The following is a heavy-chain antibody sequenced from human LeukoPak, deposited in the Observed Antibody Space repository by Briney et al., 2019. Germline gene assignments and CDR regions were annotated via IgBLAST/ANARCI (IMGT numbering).Heavy chain of an antibody. CDR1: GFTFSSYA. D-gene: IGHD3-22*01. J-gene: IGHJ4*02. CDR3: ARGRPRYYHDSSGDFDY. Sequence: GGSLRLSCAASGFTFSSYAMSWVRQAPGKGLEWVSTISGGGTSTYYADSVKGRFTISRDNSKNTLYLQMNSLRAEDPAVYYCARGRPRYYHDSSGDFDYWGQGTLVTVSS. CDR2: ISGGGTST. V-gene: IGHV3-23*01.